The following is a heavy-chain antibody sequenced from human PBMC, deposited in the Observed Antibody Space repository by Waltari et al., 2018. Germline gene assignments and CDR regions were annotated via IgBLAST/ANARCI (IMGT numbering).Heavy chain of an antibody. J-gene: IGHJ4*02. CDR1: GFTFDDYA. V-gene: IGHV3-9*03. D-gene: IGHD6-13*01. CDR2: IGWNSGWI. Sequence: EVQVVESGGGLVQPGRSLRVSCAASGFTFDDYAMHWVRQGPGTGLEWVAGIGWNSGWIGYADSVKGRFTISRDNAKNSLLLQMNSLRAEDMALYYCTKDVTAAGSAQFDYWGQGTLVSVSS. CDR3: TKDVTAAGSAQFDY.